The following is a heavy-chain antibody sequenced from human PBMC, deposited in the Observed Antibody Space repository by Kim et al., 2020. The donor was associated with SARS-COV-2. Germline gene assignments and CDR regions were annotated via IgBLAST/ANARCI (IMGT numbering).Heavy chain of an antibody. J-gene: IGHJ6*01. CDR2: IVVGSGNT. CDR1: GFTFTSSA. V-gene: IGHV1-58*02. Sequence: SVKVSCKASGFTFTSSAMQWVRQARGQRLEWIGWIVVGSGNTNYAQKFQERVTITRDMSTSTAYMELSSLRSEDTAVYYCAADDRSLLLWFGELPYYYYGMDVWGQGPTDTVSS. D-gene: IGHD3-10*01. CDR3: AADDRSLLLWFGELPYYYYGMDV.